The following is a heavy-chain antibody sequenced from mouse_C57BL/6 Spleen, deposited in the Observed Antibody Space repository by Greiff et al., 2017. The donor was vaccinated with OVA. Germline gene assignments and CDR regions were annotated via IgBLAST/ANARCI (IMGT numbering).Heavy chain of an antibody. CDR1: GYAFSSSW. Sequence: QVQLQQSGPELVKPGASVKISCKASGYAFSSSWMNWVKQRPGKGLEWIGRIYPGDGDTNYNGKFKGKATLTADKSSSTAYMQLSSLTSEDSAVYFCARPGDGSSYWFAYWGQGTLVTVSA. V-gene: IGHV1-82*01. D-gene: IGHD1-1*01. J-gene: IGHJ3*01. CDR3: ARPGDGSSYWFAY. CDR2: IYPGDGDT.